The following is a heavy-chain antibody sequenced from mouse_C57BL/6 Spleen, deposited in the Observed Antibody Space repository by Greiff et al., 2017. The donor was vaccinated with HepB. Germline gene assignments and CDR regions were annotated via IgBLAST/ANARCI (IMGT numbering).Heavy chain of an antibody. CDR2: IHPNSGST. Sequence: QVQLKQPGAELVKPGASVKLSCKASGYTFTSYWMHWVKQRPGQGLEWIGMIHPNSGSTNYNEKFKSKATLTVDKSSSTAYMQLSSLTSEDSAVYYCASPITTVPFAYWGQGTLVTVSA. D-gene: IGHD1-1*01. CDR3: ASPITTVPFAY. J-gene: IGHJ3*01. V-gene: IGHV1-64*01. CDR1: GYTFTSYW.